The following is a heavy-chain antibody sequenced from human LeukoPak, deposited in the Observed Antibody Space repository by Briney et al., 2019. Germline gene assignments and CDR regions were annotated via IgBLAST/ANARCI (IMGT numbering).Heavy chain of an antibody. CDR3: VIYYDSSGSIDH. Sequence: KPGGSLRLSCAASGFIFSDYYMTWIRQTPGKGLEWLSYISDSGSTINYADSVKGRLTISRDNAKKSLFLQMNSLRVEDTAVYYCVIYYDSSGSIDHWGQGTLVTVSS. D-gene: IGHD3-22*01. J-gene: IGHJ4*02. V-gene: IGHV3-11*01. CDR1: GFIFSDYY. CDR2: ISDSGSTI.